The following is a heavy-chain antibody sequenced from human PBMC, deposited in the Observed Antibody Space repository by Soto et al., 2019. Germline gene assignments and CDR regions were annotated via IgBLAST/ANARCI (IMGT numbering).Heavy chain of an antibody. D-gene: IGHD4-17*01. J-gene: IGHJ4*02. Sequence: QVQLVQSGAEVKKPGASVKVSCKASGYTFTSYGISWVRQAPGQGLEWMGWMSAYNGNTNYALKLQGRVTMTTDTSTSTAYMELRSLRSDDTAVYYCAMCLMTTVTPCVLDYWGQGTLVTVSS. CDR2: MSAYNGNT. V-gene: IGHV1-18*01. CDR3: AMCLMTTVTPCVLDY. CDR1: GYTFTSYG.